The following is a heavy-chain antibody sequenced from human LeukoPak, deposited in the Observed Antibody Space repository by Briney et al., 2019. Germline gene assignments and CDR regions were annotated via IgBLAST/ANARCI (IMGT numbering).Heavy chain of an antibody. CDR3: ARVGRYCSSTSCYNNWFDP. Sequence: SVTVSCKASGGTFSSYAISWVRQAPGQGLEWMGGIIPIFGTANYAQKFQGRVTITADESTSTAYMELSSLRSENTAVYYCARVGRYCSSTSCYNNWFDPWGQGTLVTVSS. V-gene: IGHV1-69*13. CDR1: GGTFSSYA. D-gene: IGHD2-2*02. CDR2: IIPIFGTA. J-gene: IGHJ5*02.